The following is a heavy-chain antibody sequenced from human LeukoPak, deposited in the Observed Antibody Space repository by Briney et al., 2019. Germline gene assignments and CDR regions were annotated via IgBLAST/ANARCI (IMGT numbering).Heavy chain of an antibody. V-gene: IGHV3-7*01. D-gene: IGHD3-16*01. CDR3: ARDRLLTIGAFDI. J-gene: IGHJ3*02. CDR1: GFTFSSHW. Sequence: GGSLRLSCAASGFTFSSHWMSWVRQAPGKGLEWVANIKQDGSEKYYVDSVKGRFTISRDNAKNSLYLQMNSLRAEDTAVYYCARDRLLTIGAFDIWGQGTMVTVSS. CDR2: IKQDGSEK.